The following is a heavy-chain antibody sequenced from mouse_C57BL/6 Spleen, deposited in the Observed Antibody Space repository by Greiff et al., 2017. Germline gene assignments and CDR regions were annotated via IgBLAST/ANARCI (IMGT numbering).Heavy chain of an antibody. J-gene: IGHJ3*01. D-gene: IGHD1-1*01. CDR1: GFTFSSYA. V-gene: IGHV5-4*01. CDR2: ISDGGSYT. Sequence: EVKLVESGGGLVKPGGSLKLSCAASGFTFSSYAMSWVRQTPEKRLEWVATISDGGSYTYYPDNVKGRFTITRDNAKNNLYLQMSHLKTEDTAMYYCERDRGESGSRRYEGWGQGTMVTVSA. CDR3: ERDRGESGSRRYEG.